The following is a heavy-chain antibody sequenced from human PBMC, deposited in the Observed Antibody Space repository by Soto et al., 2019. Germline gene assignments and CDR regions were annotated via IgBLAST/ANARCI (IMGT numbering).Heavy chain of an antibody. J-gene: IGHJ4*02. Sequence: PGGSLRLSCAASGFIFSSYAMSWVRQAPGKGLEWVSGISGNGGSTYYADAVKGRFTISRDTSKSTLHLQMNSLRAEDTAVYYCAKDEYSSSSYFESWGQGTLVTVSS. V-gene: IGHV3-23*01. D-gene: IGHD6-6*01. CDR1: GFIFSSYA. CDR2: ISGNGGST. CDR3: AKDEYSSSSYFES.